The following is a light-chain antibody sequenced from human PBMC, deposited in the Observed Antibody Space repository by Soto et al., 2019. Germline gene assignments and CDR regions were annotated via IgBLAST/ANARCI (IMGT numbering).Light chain of an antibody. Sequence: QSVLTQPRSVSGSPGQSFTISCTGTGSDVGGYNYVSWYQQYPDKAPKVMIYDVTKRPAGVPDRFSGSKSGNTASLTISGLQADDDADYYCCLYAGSYTYVFGTGTKLTVL. CDR2: DVT. CDR3: CLYAGSYTYV. V-gene: IGLV2-11*01. CDR1: GSDVGGYNY. J-gene: IGLJ1*01.